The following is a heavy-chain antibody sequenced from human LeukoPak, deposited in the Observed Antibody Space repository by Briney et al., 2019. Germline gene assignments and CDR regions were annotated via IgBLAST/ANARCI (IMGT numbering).Heavy chain of an antibody. CDR3: ARVRRYFDWLSYYYGMDV. D-gene: IGHD3-9*01. Sequence: GGSLRLSCAASGFTFSSYEMNWVRQAPGKGLEWVSYISSRGSTIYYADSVKGRFTISRDNAKNSLYLQMNRLRAEDTAVYYCARVRRYFDWLSYYYGMDVWGKGTTVTVSS. CDR2: ISSRGSTI. J-gene: IGHJ6*04. CDR1: GFTFSSYE. V-gene: IGHV3-48*03.